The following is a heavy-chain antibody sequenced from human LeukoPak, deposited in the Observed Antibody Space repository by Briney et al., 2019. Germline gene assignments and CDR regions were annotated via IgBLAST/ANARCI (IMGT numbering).Heavy chain of an antibody. J-gene: IGHJ3*02. CDR2: MNPNSGNT. Sequence: ASVKVSCKASGYTFTSCDINWVRQATGQGLEWMGWMNPNSGNTGYAQKFQGRVTITRNTSISTAYMELSSLRSEDTAVYYCARGLRYCSSTSCPELDDAFDIWGQGTMVTVSS. CDR3: ARGLRYCSSTSCPELDDAFDI. V-gene: IGHV1-8*03. CDR1: GYTFTSCD. D-gene: IGHD2-2*01.